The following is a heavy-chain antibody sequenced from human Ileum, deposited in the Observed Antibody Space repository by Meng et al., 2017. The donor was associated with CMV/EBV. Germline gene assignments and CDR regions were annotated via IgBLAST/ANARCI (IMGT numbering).Heavy chain of an antibody. D-gene: IGHD3-16*01. CDR1: GFNFDEYY. V-gene: IGHV3-11*01. CDR3: ARDDGYGMDV. J-gene: IGHJ6*02. CDR2: IDISSTTI. Sequence: GESLQISCVASGFNFDEYYMSWVLQAPGKGLELVAYIDISSTTIHYGGSLRGRFTVSRDNARNSLYLQMDILTTADTATYFCARDDGYGMDVWGQGTTVTVSS.